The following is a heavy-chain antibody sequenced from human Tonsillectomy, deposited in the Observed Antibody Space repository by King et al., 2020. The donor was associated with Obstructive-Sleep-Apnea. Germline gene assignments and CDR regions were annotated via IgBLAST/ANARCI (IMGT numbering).Heavy chain of an antibody. CDR2: IYYSGST. CDR1: GGSISRYY. Sequence: QLQESGPGLVKPSETLSLTCTVSGGSISRYYWSWIRQPPGKGLEWIGYIYYSGSTNYNPSLKSRVTISVDTSKNQFSLKLSSVTAADTAVYYCARGSMTTVTNWGQGTLVTVSS. D-gene: IGHD4-11*01. V-gene: IGHV4-59*01. CDR3: ARGSMTTVTN. J-gene: IGHJ4*02.